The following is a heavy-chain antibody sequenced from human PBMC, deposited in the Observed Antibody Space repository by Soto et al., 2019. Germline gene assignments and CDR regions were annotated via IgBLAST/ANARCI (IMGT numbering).Heavy chain of an antibody. J-gene: IGHJ6*02. CDR2: IIPLLNTP. Sequence: QVQLVQSGAEVKKPGSSVKVSCRASGGTFSSYAVSWVRQAPGQGLEWMGVIIPLLNTPKYVEKFQGRVTITADASATTALLELSSLTSEDTAVYYCARESSSPNYFYYGMDVWGQGTTVTVSS. D-gene: IGHD6-6*01. CDR1: GGTFSSYA. CDR3: ARESSSPNYFYYGMDV. V-gene: IGHV1-69*01.